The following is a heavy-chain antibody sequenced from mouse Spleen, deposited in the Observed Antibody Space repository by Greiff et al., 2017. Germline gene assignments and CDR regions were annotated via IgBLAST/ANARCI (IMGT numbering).Heavy chain of an antibody. CDR1: GFTFSDYG. CDR2: ISSGSSTI. V-gene: IGHV5-17*01. D-gene: IGHD2-5*01. CDR3: ARAYSTAMDY. J-gene: IGHJ4*01. Sequence: DVHLVESGGGLVKPGGSLKLSCAASGFTFSDYGMHWVRQAPEKGLEWVAYISSGSSTIYYADTVKGRFTISRDNAKNTLFLQMTSLRSEDTAMYYCARAYSTAMDYWGQGTSVTVSS.